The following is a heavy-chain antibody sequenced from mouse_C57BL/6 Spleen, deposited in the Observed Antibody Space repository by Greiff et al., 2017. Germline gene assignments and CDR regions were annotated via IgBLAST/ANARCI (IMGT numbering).Heavy chain of an antibody. J-gene: IGHJ4*01. CDR2: ISSGSSTI. CDR1: GFTFSDYG. V-gene: IGHV5-17*01. D-gene: IGHD2-4*01. CDR3: ARRYYDYPYAMDY. Sequence: EVQLVESGGGLVKPGGSLKLSCAASGFTFSDYGMHWVRQAPEKGLEWVAYISSGSSTIYYADTVKGRFTISRDNAKNTLFLQMTSLRSEDTSMYYCARRYYDYPYAMDYWGQGTSVTVSS.